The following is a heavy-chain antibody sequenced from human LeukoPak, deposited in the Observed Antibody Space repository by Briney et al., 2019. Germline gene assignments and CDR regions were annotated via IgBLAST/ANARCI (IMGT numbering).Heavy chain of an antibody. J-gene: IGHJ6*02. Sequence: ASVKVSCKASGYTFTSYGISWVRQAPGQGLEWMGWISAYNGNTNYAQKLQGRVTMTTDTSTSTAYMELRSLRFDDTAVYYCARVGKGRSLYAGAPLSMDVWGQGTTVIVSS. V-gene: IGHV1-18*01. D-gene: IGHD2-8*01. CDR2: ISAYNGNT. CDR1: GYTFTSYG. CDR3: ARVGKGRSLYAGAPLSMDV.